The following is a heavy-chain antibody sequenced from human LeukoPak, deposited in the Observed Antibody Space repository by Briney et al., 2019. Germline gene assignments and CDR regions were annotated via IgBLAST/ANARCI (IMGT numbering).Heavy chain of an antibody. D-gene: IGHD2-15*01. CDR2: ISETAYTT. J-gene: IGHJ4*02. CDR1: GFTFSNYA. CDR3: AKDSSSIYCSGGSCYTDYGDSFDY. Sequence: GGSLRLSCAASGFTFSNYAMSWVRQAPGRGLEWVSSISETAYTTHHADSVKGRFTTSRDNSKNTLYLQMSSLRAEDTAVYYCAKDSSSIYCSGGSCYTDYGDSFDYWGQGTLVTVSS. V-gene: IGHV3-23*01.